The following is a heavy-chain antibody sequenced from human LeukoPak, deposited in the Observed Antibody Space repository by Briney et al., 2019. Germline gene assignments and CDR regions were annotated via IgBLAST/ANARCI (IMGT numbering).Heavy chain of an antibody. CDR3: ARTGYCSSTSCYTHDAFDI. V-gene: IGHV4-34*01. CDR2: INHSGST. CDR1: GGSFSGYY. D-gene: IGHD2-2*02. J-gene: IGHJ3*02. Sequence: SETLSLTCAVYGGSFSGYYWSWIRQPPGKGLEWIGEINHSGSTNYNPSLKSRVTISVDTSKYQFSLKLSSVTAADTAVYYCARTGYCSSTSCYTHDAFDIWGQGTMVTVSS.